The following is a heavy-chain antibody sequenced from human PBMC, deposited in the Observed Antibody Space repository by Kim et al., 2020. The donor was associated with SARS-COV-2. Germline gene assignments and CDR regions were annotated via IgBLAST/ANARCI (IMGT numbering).Heavy chain of an antibody. V-gene: IGHV3-30*03. Sequence: GGSLRLSCAASGFTFSSYGMHWVRQAPGKGLEWVAVISYDGSNKYYADSVKGRFTISRDNSKNTLYLQMNSLRAEDTAVYYCATNIVVVTAIDYWGQGTLVTVSS. D-gene: IGHD2-21*02. J-gene: IGHJ4*02. CDR3: ATNIVVVTAIDY. CDR1: GFTFSSYG. CDR2: ISYDGSNK.